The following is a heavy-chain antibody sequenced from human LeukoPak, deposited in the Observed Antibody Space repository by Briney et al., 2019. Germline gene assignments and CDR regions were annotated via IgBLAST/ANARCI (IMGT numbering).Heavy chain of an antibody. Sequence: GGALRLSCGASVFTFSSYSMNWVRQAPGKGREWVSYISSSSSTIYYADSVKGRFTISRDNAKNSLYLQMNSLRAEDTAVYYCARDYYDSGGYYYRVDYWGQGTLVTVSS. CDR2: ISSSSSTI. V-gene: IGHV3-48*01. D-gene: IGHD3-22*01. J-gene: IGHJ4*02. CDR3: ARDYYDSGGYYYRVDY. CDR1: VFTFSSYS.